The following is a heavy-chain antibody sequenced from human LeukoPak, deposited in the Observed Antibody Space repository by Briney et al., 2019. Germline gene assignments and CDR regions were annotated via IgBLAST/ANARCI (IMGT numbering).Heavy chain of an antibody. Sequence: ASVKVSCKASGYIFTGYYTNWVRQAPGQGLEWMGWINPNSGGTNYAQKFQGRVSMTSDTSISTAYMELSSLRSDDTAVYYCARKSAARKTSEFDYWGQGTLVTVSS. J-gene: IGHJ4*02. V-gene: IGHV1-2*02. CDR3: ARKSAARKTSEFDY. CDR1: GYIFTGYY. D-gene: IGHD6-6*01. CDR2: INPNSGGT.